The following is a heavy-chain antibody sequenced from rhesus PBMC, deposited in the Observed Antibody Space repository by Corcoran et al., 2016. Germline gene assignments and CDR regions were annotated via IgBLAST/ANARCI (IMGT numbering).Heavy chain of an antibody. CDR3: ARPVVRGYFDY. D-gene: IGHD2-21*01. Sequence: QVQLQESGPGVVKPSETLSLNCAVSGGTISSGFCYWSCIRQPPGKGLEWVGGIYSTSQSTTYNPSLKSRVTISNDTSKTQFSLKLSSVTATDTAVYYCARPVVRGYFDYWGQGVLVTVSS. V-gene: IGHV4S12*01. CDR2: IYSTSQST. CDR1: GGTISSGFCY. J-gene: IGHJ4*01.